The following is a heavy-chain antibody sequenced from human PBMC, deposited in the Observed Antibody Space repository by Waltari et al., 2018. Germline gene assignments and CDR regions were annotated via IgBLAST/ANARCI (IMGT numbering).Heavy chain of an antibody. Sequence: EVQLVESGGGVVQPGGSLRLSCSASGFTFSSFSMYWVRKIPGKGLEYVSAIHGDESDQDYVYSGKGRFTISRDNSRNTLYLQMNSLRPEDTALYYCVKRATVITSADWYFGAWGRGTLVTVSS. V-gene: IGHV3-64D*06. J-gene: IGHJ2*01. D-gene: IGHD4-17*01. CDR3: VKRATVITSADWYFGA. CDR1: GFTFSSFS. CDR2: IHGDESDQ.